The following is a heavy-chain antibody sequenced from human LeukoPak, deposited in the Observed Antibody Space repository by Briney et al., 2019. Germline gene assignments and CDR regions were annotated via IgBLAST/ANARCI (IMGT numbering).Heavy chain of an antibody. CDR1: GYTFTSYG. D-gene: IGHD3-10*01. CDR3: ASTRLVYYGSGSYPSSFDY. J-gene: IGHJ4*02. CDR2: ISAYNGNT. V-gene: IGHV1-18*01. Sequence: ASVKVSCKASGYTFTSYGISWVRQAPGQGLEGMGWISAYNGNTNYARKLQGRVTMTTDTSTSTAYMELRSLRSDDTAVYYCASTRLVYYGSGSYPSSFDYWGQGTLVTVSS.